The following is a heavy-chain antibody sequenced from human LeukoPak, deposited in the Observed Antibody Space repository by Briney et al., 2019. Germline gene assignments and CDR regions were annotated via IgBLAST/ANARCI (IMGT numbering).Heavy chain of an antibody. D-gene: IGHD2-15*01. V-gene: IGHV1-2*02. CDR1: GYTFTGYY. CDR2: INPNSGGT. CDR3: ARTIYCSGGSCYSVFDY. J-gene: IGHJ4*02. Sequence: ASVKVSCKASGYTFTGYYMHWVRQAPGQGLEWMGWINPNSGGTNYAQKFQGRVTMTRDTSISTAYMELSRLRSDDTAVYYCARTIYCSGGSCYSVFDYWGQGTLATVSS.